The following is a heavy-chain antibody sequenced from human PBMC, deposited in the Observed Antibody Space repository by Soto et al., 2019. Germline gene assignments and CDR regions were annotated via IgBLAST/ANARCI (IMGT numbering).Heavy chain of an antibody. D-gene: IGHD3-3*01. CDR1: GGSISSGGYY. Sequence: PSETLSLTCTVSGGSISSGGYYWSWIRQHPGKGLEWIGYIYYSGSTYYNPSLKSRVTISVDTSKNQFSLKLSSVTAADTAVYYCARGSEDFWSAFDYWGQGTLVTVSS. V-gene: IGHV4-31*03. J-gene: IGHJ4*02. CDR3: ARGSEDFWSAFDY. CDR2: IYYSGST.